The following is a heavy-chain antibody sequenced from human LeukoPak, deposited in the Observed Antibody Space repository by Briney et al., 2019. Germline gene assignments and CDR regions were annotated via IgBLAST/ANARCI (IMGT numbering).Heavy chain of an antibody. CDR2: ISHSTSYI. CDR3: ARDMDV. J-gene: IGHJ6*02. Sequence: GGSLRLSCAASGFTFSTYGMNWVRQAPGKGLEWVSSISHSTSYIYYADSVKGRFTISRDNAENSLYPQMNSLRAEDTAVYYCARDMDVWGQGTTVTVSS. CDR1: GFTFSTYG. V-gene: IGHV3-21*01.